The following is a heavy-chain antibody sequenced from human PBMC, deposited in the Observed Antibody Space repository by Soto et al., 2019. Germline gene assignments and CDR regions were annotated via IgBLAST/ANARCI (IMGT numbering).Heavy chain of an antibody. CDR1: GYTFTSYA. D-gene: IGHD1-1*01. Sequence: ASVKVSCKASGYTFTSYAMHWVRQAPGQRLEWMGWINAGNGNTKYSQKFQGRVTITRDTSASTAYMELSSPRSEDTAVYYCARPSTGTTGSFYFDYWGQGTLVTVSS. CDR3: ARPSTGTTGSFYFDY. J-gene: IGHJ4*02. CDR2: INAGNGNT. V-gene: IGHV1-3*01.